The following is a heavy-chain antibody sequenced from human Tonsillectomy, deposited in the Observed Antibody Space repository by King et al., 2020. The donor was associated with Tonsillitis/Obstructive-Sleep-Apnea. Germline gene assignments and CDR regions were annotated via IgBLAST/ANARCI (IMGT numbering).Heavy chain of an antibody. CDR3: ARDFGTVAGIVDF. CDR1: GFTFTSYS. V-gene: IGHV3-21*01. CDR2: ISSSSSYI. J-gene: IGHJ4*02. D-gene: IGHD6-19*01. Sequence: VQLVESGGGLVKPGGSLRLSCAASGFTFTSYSINWVRQAPGKGLEWVSSISSSSSYINYADSLKGRFTISTDNAKNSRYLQMNSLRAEDTAVYYCARDFGTVAGIVDFWGQGTPGTVSS.